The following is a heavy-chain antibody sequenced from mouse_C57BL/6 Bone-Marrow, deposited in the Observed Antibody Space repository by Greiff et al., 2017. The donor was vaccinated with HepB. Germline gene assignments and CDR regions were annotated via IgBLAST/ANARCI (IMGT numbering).Heavy chain of an antibody. CDR1: GYTFTSYW. J-gene: IGHJ3*01. V-gene: IGHV1-55*01. CDR3: ASPYYDDDVEETWFAY. D-gene: IGHD2-4*01. CDR2: IYPGSGST. Sequence: QVQLQQPGAELVKPGASVKMSCKASGYTFTSYWITWVQQRPGQGLEWIGDIYPGSGSTNYNEKFKSKATLTVDTSSSTAYMPLSSLTTEDSALYYCASPYYDDDVEETWFAYWGQGTLVTVSA.